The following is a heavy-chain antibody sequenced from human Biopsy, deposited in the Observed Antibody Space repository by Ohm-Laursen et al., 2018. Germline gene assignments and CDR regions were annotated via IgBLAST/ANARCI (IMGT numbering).Heavy chain of an antibody. CDR3: ARESALAGDFDS. CDR1: GGSISSYF. CDR2: ISNIGST. D-gene: IGHD6-19*01. J-gene: IGHJ4*02. Sequence: GTLSLTWTVSGGSISSYFWSWIRQPPGKGLEWLGYISNIGSTNYNPSLKSRVTISVDTSKNHFSLKLTSVTAADTAVYYCARESALAGDFDSWGQGTLVTVSS. V-gene: IGHV4-59*01.